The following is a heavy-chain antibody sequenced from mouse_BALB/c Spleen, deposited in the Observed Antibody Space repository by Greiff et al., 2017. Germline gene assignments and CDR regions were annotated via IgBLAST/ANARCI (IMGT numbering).Heavy chain of an antibody. CDR2: ISSGGSYT. CDR1: GFTFSSYA. CDR3: ARSYDGYWYFDV. J-gene: IGHJ1*01. D-gene: IGHD2-3*01. V-gene: IGHV5-9-3*01. Sequence: EVQLQESGGGLVKPGGSLKLSCAASGFTFSSYAMSWVRQTPEKRLEWVATISSGGSYTYYPDSVKGRFTISRDNAKNTLYLQMSSLRSEDTAMYYCARSYDGYWYFDVWGAGTTVTVSS.